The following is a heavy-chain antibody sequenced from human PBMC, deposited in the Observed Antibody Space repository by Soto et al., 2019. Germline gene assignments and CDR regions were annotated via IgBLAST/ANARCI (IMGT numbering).Heavy chain of an antibody. J-gene: IGHJ4*02. V-gene: IGHV4-4*02. Sequence: QVLLQESGPGLVQPSGTLSLSCVVSGVSIGSNYYWGWVRQPPGKGLEWLGDMSHIGSVNYNPSLKSRVTINMDKSQNQCSLKLDSVTAADTAVYYCARSLGWYAIDYWGQGTLVIVSS. D-gene: IGHD6-19*01. CDR3: ARSLGWYAIDY. CDR1: GVSIGSNYY. CDR2: MSHIGSV.